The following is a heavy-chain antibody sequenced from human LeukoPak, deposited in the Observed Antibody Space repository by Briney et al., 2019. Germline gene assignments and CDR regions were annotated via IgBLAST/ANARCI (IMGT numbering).Heavy chain of an antibody. CDR1: GGSFSGYY. CDR3: ARRIYYSGDI. Sequence: KASETLSLTCAVYGGSFSGYYWSWIRQPPGKGLEWIGEINHSGSTNYNPSLKSRVTISVDTSKNQLSLKLSSVTAADTAVYYCARRIYYSGDIWGQGTMVTVSS. J-gene: IGHJ3*02. V-gene: IGHV4-34*01. D-gene: IGHD2/OR15-2a*01. CDR2: INHSGST.